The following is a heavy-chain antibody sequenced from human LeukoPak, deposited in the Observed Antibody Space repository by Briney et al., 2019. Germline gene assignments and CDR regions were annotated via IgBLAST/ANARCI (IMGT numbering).Heavy chain of an antibody. D-gene: IGHD6-13*01. CDR2: INHSGST. V-gene: IGHV4-34*01. Sequence: SETLSLTCAVYGGSFSGYYWSWIRRPPGKGLEWIGEINHSGSTNYNPSLKSRVTISVDTSKNQFSLKLSSVTAADTAVYYCARSSRRNRYSSSWYGTWGQGTLVTVSS. J-gene: IGHJ5*02. CDR1: GGSFSGYY. CDR3: ARSSRRNRYSSSWYGT.